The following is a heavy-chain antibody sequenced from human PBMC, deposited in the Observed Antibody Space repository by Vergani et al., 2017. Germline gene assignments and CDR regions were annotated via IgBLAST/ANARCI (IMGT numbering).Heavy chain of an antibody. J-gene: IGHJ4*02. Sequence: EVQLLESGGSLKQPGGSVRLSCAASGFTFSTSAMHWVRQAPGKGLEWVSALTGGGGSTYYADSFKGRFIISRDNSRDTLYLQMNSLRPEDTATYYCVRGAGSYESFFDAWGQGTLVTVSS. CDR3: VRGAGSYESFFDA. V-gene: IGHV3-23*01. D-gene: IGHD1-26*01. CDR2: LTGGGGST. CDR1: GFTFSTSA.